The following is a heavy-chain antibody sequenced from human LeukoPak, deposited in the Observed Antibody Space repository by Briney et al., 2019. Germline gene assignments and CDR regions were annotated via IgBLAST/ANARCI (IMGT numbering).Heavy chain of an antibody. CDR3: ARDAGRGYYFDFDS. CDR2: INPNSGGT. D-gene: IGHD3-22*01. Sequence: ASVKVSCKASGYTFTGYYMHWVRQAPGQGLEWMGWINPNSGGTNYAQKFQGRVTMTRDTSISTAYMELSRLRSDDTAVYYCARDAGRGYYFDFDSWGQGTLVTVSS. CDR1: GYTFTGYY. J-gene: IGHJ4*02. V-gene: IGHV1-2*02.